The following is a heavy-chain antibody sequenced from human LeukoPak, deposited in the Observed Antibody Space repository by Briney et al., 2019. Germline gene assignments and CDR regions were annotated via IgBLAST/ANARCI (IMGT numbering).Heavy chain of an antibody. D-gene: IGHD6-19*01. CDR2: IYHSGST. V-gene: IGHV4-38-2*02. CDR3: ARRDSSGWFMFDY. CDR1: GYSISSGYY. J-gene: IGHJ4*02. Sequence: SETLSLTCTVSGYSISSGYYWGWIRQPPGKGLEWIGSIYHSGSTYYNPSLKSRVTISVDTSKNQFSLKLSSVTAADTAVYYCARRDSSGWFMFDYWGQGTLVTVSS.